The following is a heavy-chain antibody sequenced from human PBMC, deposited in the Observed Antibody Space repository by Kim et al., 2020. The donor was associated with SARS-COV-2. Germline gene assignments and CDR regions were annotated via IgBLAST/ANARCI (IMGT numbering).Heavy chain of an antibody. D-gene: IGHD2-21*02. V-gene: IGHV3-21*01. Sequence: GGSLRLSCAASGFTFSSYSMNWVRQAPGKGLEWVSSISSSSSYIYYADSVKGRFTISRDNAKNSLYLQMNSLRAEDTAVYYCARGPYCGGDCFLSTRYGMDVWGQGTTVTVSS. CDR2: ISSSSSYI. CDR3: ARGPYCGGDCFLSTRYGMDV. CDR1: GFTFSSYS. J-gene: IGHJ6*02.